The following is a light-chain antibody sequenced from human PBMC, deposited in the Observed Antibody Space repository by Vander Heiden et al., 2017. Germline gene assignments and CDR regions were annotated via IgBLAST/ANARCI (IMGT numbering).Light chain of an antibody. J-gene: IGKJ2*02. Sequence: DIQMTQSPSSLSASVGDRATITCRASQSISTYLNWYQQIPGKAPRLLIFGASSLQGGVPSRFSGTGSGTFFTLTITSLQPEDFATYYCQQSYSNPRTFGQGTKLQIK. CDR3: QQSYSNPRT. V-gene: IGKV1-39*01. CDR2: GAS. CDR1: QSISTY.